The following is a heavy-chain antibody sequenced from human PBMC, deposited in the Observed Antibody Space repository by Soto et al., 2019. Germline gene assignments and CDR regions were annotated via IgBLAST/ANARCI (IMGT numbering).Heavy chain of an antibody. V-gene: IGHV1-3*01. J-gene: IGHJ5*02. CDR3: ARVEGCSSTSCLQTGWFDP. CDR2: INAGNGNT. Sequence: ASVKVSCKASGYTFTSYAMHWVRQAPGQRLEWMGWINAGNGNTKYSQKFQGRVTITRDTSASTAYMELRSLRSDDTAVYYCARVEGCSSTSCLQTGWFDPWGQGTLVTVSS. CDR1: GYTFTSYA. D-gene: IGHD2-2*01.